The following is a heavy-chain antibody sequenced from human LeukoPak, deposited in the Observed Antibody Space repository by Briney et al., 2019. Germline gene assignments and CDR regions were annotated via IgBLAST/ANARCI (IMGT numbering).Heavy chain of an antibody. Sequence: GGSLRLSCAASGFTFSSYSMNWVRQAPGKGLEWVSSISSSSSYIYYADSVKGRFTISRDNAKNSLYLQMNSLRAEDTAVYYCARDTKMAAAGPTDAFDIRGQGTMVTVSS. CDR1: GFTFSSYS. J-gene: IGHJ3*02. V-gene: IGHV3-21*01. CDR2: ISSSSSYI. CDR3: ARDTKMAAAGPTDAFDI. D-gene: IGHD6-13*01.